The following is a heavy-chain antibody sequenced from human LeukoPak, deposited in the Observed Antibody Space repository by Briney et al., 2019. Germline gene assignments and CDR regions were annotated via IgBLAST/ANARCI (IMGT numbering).Heavy chain of an antibody. CDR3: ARDSGVTGRPDYPDY. V-gene: IGHV3-48*03. CDR1: GFTFSSYE. Sequence: GGSLRLSCIASGFTFSSYEMNWLRQVPGKGLEWVSYIRSSGSTIYYADSVKGRFTISRDNAKNSLYLQMDSLRPDDTGVYYCARDSGVTGRPDYPDYWGQGTLVVVSS. D-gene: IGHD6-6*01. J-gene: IGHJ4*02. CDR2: IRSSGSTI.